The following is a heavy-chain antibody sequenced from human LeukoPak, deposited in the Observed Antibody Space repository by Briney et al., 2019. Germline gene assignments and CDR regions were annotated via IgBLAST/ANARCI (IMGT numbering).Heavy chain of an antibody. CDR1: GGSISSYY. CDR2: IYYSGST. D-gene: IGHD3-22*01. CDR3: ARGYYDSSGYLFFDY. V-gene: IGHV4-59*01. J-gene: IGHJ4*02. Sequence: KASETLSLTCTVSGGSISSYYWSWIRQPPGKGLEWIGYIYYSGSTNYNPSLKSRVTISVDTSKNQFSLKLSSVTAADTAVYYCARGYYDSSGYLFFDYWGQGTLVTVSS.